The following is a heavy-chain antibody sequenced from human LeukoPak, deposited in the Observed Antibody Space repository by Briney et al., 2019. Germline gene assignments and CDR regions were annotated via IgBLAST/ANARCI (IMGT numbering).Heavy chain of an antibody. Sequence: SETLSLTCTVSGGSISSYYWSWIRQPPGKGLEWIGYIYYSGSTNYNPSLKSRVTISVDTSKNQFSLKLSSVTAADTAVYYCALGELRFLEWSLTDYYYMDVWGKGTTVTVSS. V-gene: IGHV4-59*01. D-gene: IGHD3-3*01. CDR1: GGSISSYY. J-gene: IGHJ6*03. CDR3: ALGELRFLEWSLTDYYYMDV. CDR2: IYYSGST.